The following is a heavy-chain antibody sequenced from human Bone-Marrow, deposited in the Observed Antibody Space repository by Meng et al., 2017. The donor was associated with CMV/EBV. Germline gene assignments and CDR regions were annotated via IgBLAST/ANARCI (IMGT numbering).Heavy chain of an antibody. V-gene: IGHV3-23*01. D-gene: IGHD5-24*01. CDR1: GFTFRSYA. Sequence: GESLKISCAASGFTFRSYAMSWVRQAPGKGLEWVSAISGSGGSTYYADSVKGRFTISRDNSKNTLYLQMNSLRAEDTAVYYCARGVEMATITFPIGSLNWFDPWGQGTLVTVSS. J-gene: IGHJ5*02. CDR3: ARGVEMATITFPIGSLNWFDP. CDR2: ISGSGGST.